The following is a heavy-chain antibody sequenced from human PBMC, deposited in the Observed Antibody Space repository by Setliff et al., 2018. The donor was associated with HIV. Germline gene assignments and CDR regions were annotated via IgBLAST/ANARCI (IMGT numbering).Heavy chain of an antibody. Sequence: ASVKVSCKASGSTLTNYGVHWVRQAPGQRLEWMGWIHPVNGNTKYSRKSQGRITITMDTSASTAFMELSRLRVEDTGVYSCATEHYDYGNGYSARGPLDYWGQGTLVTVSS. CDR1: GSTLTNYG. J-gene: IGHJ4*02. V-gene: IGHV1-3*01. CDR2: IHPVNGNT. D-gene: IGHD3-3*01. CDR3: ATEHYDYGNGYSARGPLDY.